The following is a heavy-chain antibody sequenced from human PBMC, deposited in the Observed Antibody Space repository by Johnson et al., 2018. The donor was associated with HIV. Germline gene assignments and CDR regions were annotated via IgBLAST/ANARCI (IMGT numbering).Heavy chain of an antibody. CDR3: VKVGLVGGKEGVGAFDI. V-gene: IGHV3-9*01. CDR1: GFTFDDYA. D-gene: IGHD1-26*01. J-gene: IGHJ3*02. CDR2: ISWNSGSI. Sequence: VQLVESGGGLIQPGGSLRLSCAASGFTFDDYAMHWVRQAPGKGLEWVSGISWNSGSIGYADSVKGRFTISRDNFKNTLYLQMISLRAEDTAVYYCVKVGLVGGKEGVGAFDIWGPGTMVTVSS.